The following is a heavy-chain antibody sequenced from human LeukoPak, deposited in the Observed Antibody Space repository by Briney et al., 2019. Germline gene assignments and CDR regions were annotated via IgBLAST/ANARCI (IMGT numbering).Heavy chain of an antibody. CDR1: GGTFSSYA. D-gene: IGHD5-24*01. V-gene: IGHV1-69*13. CDR3: ARRGWLPSDYYFAY. Sequence: SVKVSCKASGGTFSSYAISWVRQAPGQGLEWMGGIIPIFGTANYAQKFQGRVTITADESTSTAYMEVSSLRSEDTAVYYCARRGWLPSDYYFAYWGQGTLVTVSS. J-gene: IGHJ4*02. CDR2: IIPIFGTA.